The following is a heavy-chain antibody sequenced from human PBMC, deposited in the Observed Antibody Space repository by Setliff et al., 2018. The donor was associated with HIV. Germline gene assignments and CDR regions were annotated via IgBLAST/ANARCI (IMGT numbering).Heavy chain of an antibody. CDR1: GFNFDLYG. D-gene: IGHD4-4*01. Sequence: GGSLRLSCEASGFNFDLYGFHWVRQAPGKGLEWVAVVSYDGTYRNYADSVKGRFTISRDNSKNTLYVQMNSLRADDTAVYYCVRDLTTIVTRKVFDIWGQGTMVTVSS. J-gene: IGHJ3*02. CDR2: VSYDGTYR. V-gene: IGHV3-30*04. CDR3: VRDLTTIVTRKVFDI.